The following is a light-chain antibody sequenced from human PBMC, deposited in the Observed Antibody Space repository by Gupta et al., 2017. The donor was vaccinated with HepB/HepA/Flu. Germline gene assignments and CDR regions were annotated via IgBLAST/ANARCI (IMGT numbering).Light chain of an antibody. CDR2: DTN. CDR3: MLYIGNGVVV. Sequence: QSVVTQEPSFSVSPGQTVTLTCGLRSGSVSTSYYPSWYQQTPGQAPRMLIYDTNSRSSGVPDRFSGSILGNKAALTITGAQAEDESHYHCMLYIGNGVVVFGGGTKLTVL. V-gene: IGLV8-61*01. CDR1: SGSVSTSYY. J-gene: IGLJ2*01.